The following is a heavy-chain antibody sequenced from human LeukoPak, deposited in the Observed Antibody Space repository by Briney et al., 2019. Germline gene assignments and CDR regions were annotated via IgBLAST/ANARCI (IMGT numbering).Heavy chain of an antibody. CDR1: GGSFSGYY. Sequence: PAETLSLTCAVSGGSFSGYYWSWIRQPPGKGLEWIGEINHSGSTNYNPSLKSRVTISVDTSKNQLSLTLSSVTAADPAVYYCARGQFDFWSGYLYQGYSYYYMAVWGKGTTVTVSS. V-gene: IGHV4-34*01. J-gene: IGHJ6*03. CDR3: ARGQFDFWSGYLYQGYSYYYMAV. D-gene: IGHD3-3*01. CDR2: INHSGST.